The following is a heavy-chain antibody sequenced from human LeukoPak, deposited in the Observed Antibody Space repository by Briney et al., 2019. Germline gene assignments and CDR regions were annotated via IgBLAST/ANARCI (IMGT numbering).Heavy chain of an antibody. CDR3: ASDYDFSDGSKRGFDR. CDR1: GFTFRTFS. V-gene: IGHV3-48*01. CDR2: VSGSGATM. Sequence: GGSLRLSCAASGFTFRTFSMNWVRQAPGKGLEWVAYVSGSGATMYYADSVKGRFTISRDNAKSPLFMQMNSLRAEDTAVYYCASDYDFSDGSKRGFDRWGQGTLVTVSS. J-gene: IGHJ4*02. D-gene: IGHD3-3*01.